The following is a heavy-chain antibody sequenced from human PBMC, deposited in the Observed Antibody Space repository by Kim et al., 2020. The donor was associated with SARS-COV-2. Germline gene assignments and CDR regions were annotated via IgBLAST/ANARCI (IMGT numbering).Heavy chain of an antibody. V-gene: IGHV3-64D*09. Sequence: GGSLRLSCSASGFTFSSYALHWVRQAPGKRLEYVSAISSNGGGTYYSDSVKGRFTISRDNSKNKLYLQMTSLRAEDTAVYYWVIVPWGMGTMTSGGGFDSWGQATLLTVSS. CDR3: VIVPWGMGTMTSGGGFDS. D-gene: IGHD1-1*01. CDR1: GFTFSSYA. J-gene: IGHJ4*02. CDR2: ISSNGGGT.